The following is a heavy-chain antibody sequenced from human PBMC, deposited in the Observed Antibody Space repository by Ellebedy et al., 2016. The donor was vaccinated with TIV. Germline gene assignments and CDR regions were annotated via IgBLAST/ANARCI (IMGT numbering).Heavy chain of an antibody. D-gene: IGHD3-10*01. V-gene: IGHV1-58*01. CDR2: IVVGSGNT. CDR1: GFTFTSSA. J-gene: IGHJ4*02. CDR3: AALTGHGSGSYQFHY. Sequence: SVKVSCXASGFTFTSSAVQWVRQARGQRLEWIGWIVVGSGNTNYAQKFQERVTITRDMSTSTAYMELSSLRSEDTAVYYCAALTGHGSGSYQFHYWGQGTLVTVSS.